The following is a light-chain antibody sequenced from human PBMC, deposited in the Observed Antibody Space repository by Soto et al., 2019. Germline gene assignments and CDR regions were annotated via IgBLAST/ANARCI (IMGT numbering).Light chain of an antibody. Sequence: QSALTQPASVSGSPGQSITISCTGTSSDVGGYNYVSWYQQHSGKVPKLMIYDVSNRPSGVSNRFSGSKSGNTATLTISGLQAEDEADYYCSSYTSSSTLYVFGSGTKLTVL. V-gene: IGLV2-14*01. J-gene: IGLJ1*01. CDR3: SSYTSSSTLYV. CDR1: SSDVGGYNY. CDR2: DVS.